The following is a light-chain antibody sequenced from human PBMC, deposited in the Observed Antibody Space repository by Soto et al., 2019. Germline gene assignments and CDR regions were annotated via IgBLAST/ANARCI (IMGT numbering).Light chain of an antibody. V-gene: IGKV1-5*03. CDR1: ESISIW. J-gene: IGKJ1*01. CDR3: QHYNSYSEA. CDR2: KAS. Sequence: DIRMTQSPSTLSASVGDTVTITCRASESISIWLAWYQQKPGKAPKLLIYKASTLKSGVPSRFSGSGSGTEFTLTISSLQPDDFATYYCQHYNSYSEAFGQGTKVDI.